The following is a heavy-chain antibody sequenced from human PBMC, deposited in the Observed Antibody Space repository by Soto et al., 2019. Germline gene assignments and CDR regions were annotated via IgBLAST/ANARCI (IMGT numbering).Heavy chain of an antibody. J-gene: IGHJ4*02. Sequence: EVQLVESGGGLIQPGGSLKLSCAASGFTVGNNYMSWVRQAPGKGLEWVSLIYSTGTTKYADSVKGRFTVSRDYANNTLYLQMNSRRAEDTAVYYCAKDGRGSGSHYNSFGYWGQGTLVTVSS. CDR3: AKDGRGSGSHYNSFGY. CDR2: IYSTGTT. D-gene: IGHD3-10*01. CDR1: GFTVGNNY. V-gene: IGHV3-53*01.